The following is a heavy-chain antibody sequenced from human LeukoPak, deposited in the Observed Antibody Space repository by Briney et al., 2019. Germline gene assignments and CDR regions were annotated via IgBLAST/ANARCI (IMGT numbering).Heavy chain of an antibody. Sequence: GGSLRLSCAASGFTFSSYAMHWVRQAPGKGLEWVAVISYDGSNKYYADSVKGRFTISRDNSKNTLYLQMNSLRAEGTAVYYCARDYGQVGAPNQDYYYYGMDVWGQGTTVTVSS. D-gene: IGHD1-26*01. J-gene: IGHJ6*02. CDR2: ISYDGSNK. V-gene: IGHV3-30-3*01. CDR1: GFTFSSYA. CDR3: ARDYGQVGAPNQDYYYYGMDV.